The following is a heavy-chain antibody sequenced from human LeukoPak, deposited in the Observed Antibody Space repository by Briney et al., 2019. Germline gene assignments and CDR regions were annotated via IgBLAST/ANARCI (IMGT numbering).Heavy chain of an antibody. CDR2: MHLSGTT. V-gene: IGHV4-4*02. CDR1: GDSINSLDL. D-gene: IGHD3-22*01. CDR3: AGLVGRYSSGLYYYYFDY. J-gene: IGHJ4*02. Sequence: PSGTLSLTCTVSGDSINSLDLWSWVRQPPGKGLEGIGEMHLSGTTHSNPSVKSRVTISIDKSKNQFFLNLSSVTAADTAVYYCAGLVGRYSSGLYYYYFDYWGQGTLVTVSS.